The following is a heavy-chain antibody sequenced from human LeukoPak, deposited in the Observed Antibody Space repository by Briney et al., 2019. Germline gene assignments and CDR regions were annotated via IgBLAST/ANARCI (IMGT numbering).Heavy chain of an antibody. J-gene: IGHJ5*02. Sequence: SETLSLTCTVSGGSISSSSYYWGWIRQPPGKGLEWIGSIYYSGSTYYNPSLKSRVTISADTSKNQFSLKLSSVTAADTAVYYCAGTYYDILTGYWTNWLDPWGQGTLVTVSS. CDR2: IYYSGST. D-gene: IGHD3-9*01. V-gene: IGHV4-39*01. CDR1: GGSISSSSYY. CDR3: AGTYYDILTGYWTNWLDP.